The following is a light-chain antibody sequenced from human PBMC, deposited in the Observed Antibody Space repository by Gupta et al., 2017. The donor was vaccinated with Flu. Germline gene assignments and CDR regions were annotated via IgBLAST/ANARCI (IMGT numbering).Light chain of an antibody. CDR3: QQDRDWPLT. J-gene: IGKJ4*01. CDR2: GVS. V-gene: IGKV3-15*01. CDR1: QSFTGN. Sequence: EIVMTQSPATLSVSSGERVTLFCRASQSFTGNLAWYQQKRGQAPRLLISGVSTRATGVPARFSGSGSGTEFTLTISSLQSEDFAVYYCQQDRDWPLTFGGGTRVEIK.